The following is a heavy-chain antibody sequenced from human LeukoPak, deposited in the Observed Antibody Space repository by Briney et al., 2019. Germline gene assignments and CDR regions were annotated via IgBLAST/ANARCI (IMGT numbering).Heavy chain of an antibody. D-gene: IGHD6-19*01. J-gene: IGHJ4*02. Sequence: SETLSLTCTVSGGSISSYYWSWIRQPPGKGLEWIGYIYYSVSTNYNPSLKSRVTISVDTSKNQFSLKLSSVTAADTAVYYCARNGLGYSSGWYSPRFDYWGQGTLVTVSS. CDR2: IYYSVST. CDR1: GGSISSYY. CDR3: ARNGLGYSSGWYSPRFDY. V-gene: IGHV4-59*01.